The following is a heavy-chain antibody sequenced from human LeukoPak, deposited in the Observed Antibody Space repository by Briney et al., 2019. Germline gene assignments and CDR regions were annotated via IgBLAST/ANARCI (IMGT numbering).Heavy chain of an antibody. CDR3: AKDTPRPPTY. J-gene: IGHJ4*02. V-gene: IGHV3-48*01. CDR2: ISSSSSTI. Sequence: GGSLRLSCAASGFTFSSYAMSWVRQAPGKGLEWVSYISSSSSTIYYTDSVKGRFTISRDNSKNTLFLQMNSLRADDTAVYYCAKDTPRPPTYWGQGTLVTVSS. CDR1: GFTFSSYA.